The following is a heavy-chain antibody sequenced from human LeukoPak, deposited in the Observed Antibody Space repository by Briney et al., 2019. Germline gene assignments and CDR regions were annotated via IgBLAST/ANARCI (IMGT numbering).Heavy chain of an antibody. V-gene: IGHV4-59*01. Sequence: SETLSLTCTVSGGSISSYYWSWIRQPPGKGLECIWYIYYSGSTNYNASLTNRVTISVDTSKNQFSLKLSSVTAADTAVYYCAREVGYCSGGSCYSYFDYWGQGTLVTVSS. CDR1: GGSISSYY. CDR2: IYYSGST. D-gene: IGHD2-15*01. J-gene: IGHJ4*02. CDR3: AREVGYCSGGSCYSYFDY.